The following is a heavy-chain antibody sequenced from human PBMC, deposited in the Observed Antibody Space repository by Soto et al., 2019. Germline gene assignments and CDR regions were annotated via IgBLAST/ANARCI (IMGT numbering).Heavy chain of an antibody. V-gene: IGHV3-74*01. J-gene: IGHJ4*02. Sequence: EVQLVESGGGVVQPGGSLRLSCAASGFSLSNYWMHWVRQVPGEGLVWVSRIDRDGYSSTYAEPMKGRFTISRDNAKNPLYLQINSLRAEDTAVYYCARQPIGTVTPDYWGQGTLVTVSS. CDR1: GFSLSNYW. CDR2: IDRDGYSS. D-gene: IGHD4-17*01. CDR3: ARQPIGTVTPDY.